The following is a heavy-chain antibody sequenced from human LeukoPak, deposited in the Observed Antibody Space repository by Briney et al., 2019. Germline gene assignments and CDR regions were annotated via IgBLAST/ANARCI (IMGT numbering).Heavy chain of an antibody. J-gene: IGHJ3*02. Sequence: GGSLRLSCAASGFTFSSYWMSWVRQAPGKGLEWVANIKQDGSEEYYVDSVKGRFTISRDNAKNSLYLQMNSLRAEDTAVYYCARDPNDSSGYYPSDAFDIWGQGTMVTVSS. V-gene: IGHV3-7*01. CDR2: IKQDGSEE. CDR1: GFTFSSYW. CDR3: ARDPNDSSGYYPSDAFDI. D-gene: IGHD3-22*01.